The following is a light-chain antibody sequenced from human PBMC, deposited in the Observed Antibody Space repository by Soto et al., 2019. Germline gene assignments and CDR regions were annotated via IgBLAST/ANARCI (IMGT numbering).Light chain of an antibody. CDR1: QRVSSN. V-gene: IGKV3-11*01. CDR2: DAS. J-gene: IGKJ3*01. CDR3: QQRSRWPWAT. Sequence: EIVLTQSPSTLSLSPGERATLTCRASQRVSSNLAWYQQKPGQAPRLLIYDASHRATGIPARLSGSGSGTDFTLTITSLKPEDFAVYYCQQRSRWPWATFGPGTKVEIK.